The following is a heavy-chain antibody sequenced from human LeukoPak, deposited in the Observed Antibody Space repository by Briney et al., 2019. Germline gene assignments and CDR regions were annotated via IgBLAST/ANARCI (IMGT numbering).Heavy chain of an antibody. V-gene: IGHV1-69*05. Sequence: SVKVSCKASGGTFSSYAISWVRQAPGQGLEWMGGIIPIFGTANYAQKFQGRVTITTDESTSTAYMELSSLRSEDTAVYYCASGGEDCSSTSCYAFDYWGQGTLVTVSS. D-gene: IGHD2-2*01. CDR2: IIPIFGTA. CDR1: GGTFSSYA. CDR3: ASGGEDCSSTSCYAFDY. J-gene: IGHJ4*02.